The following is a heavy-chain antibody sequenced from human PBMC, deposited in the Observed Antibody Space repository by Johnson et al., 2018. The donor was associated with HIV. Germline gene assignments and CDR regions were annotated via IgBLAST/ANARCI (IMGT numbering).Heavy chain of an antibody. Sequence: QMQLVESGGGVVQPGRSLRLSCAASGFTFSSYGMHWVRQAPGKGLEWVAVIWYDGSNKYYADSVKGRFTISRDNAKNSLYLQVNSLRAEDTAVYYCARGWLFLDAFDIWGQGTMVTVSS. CDR1: GFTFSSYG. D-gene: IGHD3-9*01. CDR2: IWYDGSNK. J-gene: IGHJ3*02. V-gene: IGHV3-33*01. CDR3: ARGWLFLDAFDI.